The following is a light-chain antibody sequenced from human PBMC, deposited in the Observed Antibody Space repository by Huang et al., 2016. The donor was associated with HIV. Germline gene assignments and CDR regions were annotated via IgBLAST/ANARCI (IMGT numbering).Light chain of an antibody. CDR1: QSVNSF. J-gene: IGKJ1*01. CDR2: DTY. Sequence: EIVLTQSPATLSLSPGERATLSCRASQSVNSFFAWYQQRLGEAPRLLIYDTYNRASGIPGMFVGSGSGTDFTLTIFSLEPEDVAVYYCQQRSSWPSFGQGTRVEIK. V-gene: IGKV3-11*01. CDR3: QQRSSWPS.